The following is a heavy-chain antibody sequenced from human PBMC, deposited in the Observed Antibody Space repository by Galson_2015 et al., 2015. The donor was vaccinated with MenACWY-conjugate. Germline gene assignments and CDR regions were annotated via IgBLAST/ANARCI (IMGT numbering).Heavy chain of an antibody. CDR2: IYHAGST. J-gene: IGHJ5*02. CDR3: ASGGTYPRRFLNWFDP. V-gene: IGHV4-4*02. CDR1: GDTISTNVW. Sequence: SETLSLTCAISGDTISTNVWWNWVRQPPGKGLEWIGEIYHAGSTNYNPSLKSRVTISVDTSRKQFSLTLRSVTAADTAVYYCASGGTYPRRFLNWFDPWGQGTLVTVSS. D-gene: IGHD1-26*01.